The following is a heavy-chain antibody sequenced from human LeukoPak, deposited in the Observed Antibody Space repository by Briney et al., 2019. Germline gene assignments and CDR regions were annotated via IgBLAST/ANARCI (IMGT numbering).Heavy chain of an antibody. V-gene: IGHV1-2*02. CDR1: GYTFTSYD. D-gene: IGHD2-2*01. CDR2: INPNSGGT. CDR3: ARAPRGYCSSTSCPDY. J-gene: IGHJ4*02. Sequence: ASVKVSCKASGYTFTSYDINWVRQATGQGLEWMGWINPNSGGTNYAQKFQGRVTMTRDTSISTAYMELSRLRSDDTAVYYCARAPRGYCSSTSCPDYWGQGTLDTVSS.